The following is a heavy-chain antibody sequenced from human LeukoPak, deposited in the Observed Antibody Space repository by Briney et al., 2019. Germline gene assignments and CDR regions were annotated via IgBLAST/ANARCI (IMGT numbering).Heavy chain of an antibody. J-gene: IGHJ4*02. V-gene: IGHV3-11*04. D-gene: IGHD1-26*01. CDR2: ISPSGITT. Sequence: GGSLRLSCAASGFTFRDYYMTWIRQAPGKGLEWVSYISPSGITTYYTDSVKGRFTISRDNAKNSLSLQINSLRVDDTALYYCARAYTGSFSGTLQYWGRGTLVTVSS. CDR1: GFTFRDYY. CDR3: ARAYTGSFSGTLQY.